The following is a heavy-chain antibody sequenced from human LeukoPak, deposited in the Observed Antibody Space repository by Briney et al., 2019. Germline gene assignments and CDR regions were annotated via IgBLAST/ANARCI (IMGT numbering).Heavy chain of an antibody. V-gene: IGHV3-23*01. CDR2: ITGSGGST. D-gene: IGHD6-19*01. CDR3: AKWAVSGGGFDY. Sequence: PGGSLRLSCAASGFTFSSYAMSWVRQAPGKGLEWVSDITGSGGSTHYADSVKGRFTISRDNSKNTLYLQMNSLRAEDTAVYYCAKWAVSGGGFDYWGQGTLVTVSS. CDR1: GFTFSSYA. J-gene: IGHJ4*02.